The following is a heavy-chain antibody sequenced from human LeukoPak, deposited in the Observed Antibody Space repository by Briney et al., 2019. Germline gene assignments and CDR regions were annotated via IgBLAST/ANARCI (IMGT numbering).Heavy chain of an antibody. CDR2: IKQDGSEK. CDR1: GLTFSNYW. V-gene: IGHV3-7*03. J-gene: IGHJ4*02. Sequence: GGSLRLSCAASGLTFSNYWMDWVRQAPGEGLEWVANIKQDGSEKNYVDSVKGRFIISRDNAKNSLYLQMNTLRADDTAVYYCARDGFGTGSNWGQGTLVTASS. D-gene: IGHD3-16*01. CDR3: ARDGFGTGSN.